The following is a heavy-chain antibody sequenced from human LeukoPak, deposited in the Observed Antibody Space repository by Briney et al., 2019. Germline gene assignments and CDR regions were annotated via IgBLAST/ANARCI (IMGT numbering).Heavy chain of an antibody. Sequence: RGESLQISCKGSGYSFTSYWIGWVRQMPGKGLEWMGIIYPGDSDTRYSPSFQGQVTISADKSISTAYLQWSSLKASDTAMYYCARGDYGDDGLDYSDYWGQGTLVTVSS. V-gene: IGHV5-51*01. D-gene: IGHD4-17*01. CDR1: GYSFTSYW. CDR2: IYPGDSDT. CDR3: ARGDYGDDGLDYSDY. J-gene: IGHJ4*02.